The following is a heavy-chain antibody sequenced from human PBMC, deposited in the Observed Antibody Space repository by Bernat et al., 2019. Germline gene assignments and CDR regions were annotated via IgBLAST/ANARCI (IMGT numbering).Heavy chain of an antibody. J-gene: IGHJ4*02. Sequence: QVQLVQSGAEVKKPGASVKVSCKASGYTFTCYYMHWVRQAPGQGLEWMGIINPSGGSTSYAQKFQGRVTMTRDTSTSTCCMELSSLRSGETAVYYCARRRDSITSEALDYWGKGTLVTVSS. CDR1: GYTFTCYY. CDR3: ARRRDSITSEALDY. D-gene: IGHD6-6*01. V-gene: IGHV1-46*01. CDR2: INPSGGST.